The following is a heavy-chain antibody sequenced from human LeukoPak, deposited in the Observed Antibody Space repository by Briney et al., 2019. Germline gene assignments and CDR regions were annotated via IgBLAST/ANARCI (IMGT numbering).Heavy chain of an antibody. J-gene: IGHJ4*02. CDR1: GFTFSSYE. CDR3: AKGGAEQWLVRDYYFDY. CDR2: ISGSGGST. V-gene: IGHV3-23*01. Sequence: GGSLRLSCAASGFTFSSYEMNWVRQAPGKGLEWVSAISGSGGSTYYADSVKGRFTISRDNSKNTLYLQMNSLRAEDTAVYYCAKGGAEQWLVRDYYFDYWGQGTLVTVSS. D-gene: IGHD6-19*01.